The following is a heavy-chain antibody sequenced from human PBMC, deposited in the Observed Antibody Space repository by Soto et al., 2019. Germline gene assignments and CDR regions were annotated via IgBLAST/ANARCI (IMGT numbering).Heavy chain of an antibody. CDR3: ARHKGPYNDYDTVDS. Sequence: GESLKISCQGSPYSFTNCWVTWVRQVPGKGLEWMGKIEVSDSYTNYNPSFQGHVTISSDVSTSTAFLQWSSLQASDTAIYFCARHKGPYNDYDTVDSWGQGTQVTVSS. CDR2: IEVSDSYT. D-gene: IGHD4-17*01. J-gene: IGHJ4*02. V-gene: IGHV5-10-1*01. CDR1: PYSFTNCW.